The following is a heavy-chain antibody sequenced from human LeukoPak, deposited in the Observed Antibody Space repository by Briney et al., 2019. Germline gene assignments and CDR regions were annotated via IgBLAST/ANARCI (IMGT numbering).Heavy chain of an antibody. Sequence: GGSLRLSCAASGFTFSNYWMHWVRQAPGKGLVWVSRIDSDGSTITYADSVRGRFTISRDNAKNTLYLQMNSLRAEDTAVYYCARDRDWHFDVWGRGTLVTVSS. V-gene: IGHV3-74*01. J-gene: IGHJ2*01. D-gene: IGHD3-10*01. CDR3: ARDRDWHFDV. CDR1: GFTFSNYW. CDR2: IDSDGSTI.